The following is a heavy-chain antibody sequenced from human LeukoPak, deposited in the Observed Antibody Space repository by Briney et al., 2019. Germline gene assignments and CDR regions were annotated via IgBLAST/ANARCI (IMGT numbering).Heavy chain of an antibody. Sequence: ASVKVSCKASGYTFTSYGMTWVRQAPGHGLEWMGWISAYNRKTNYAQKLQGRVTVTTDTSTSTAYMELRRLRTDDTAVYYCARQVDIGMALPDYWGQGTLVTVSS. CDR3: ARQVDIGMALPDY. V-gene: IGHV1-18*01. CDR1: GYTFTSYG. CDR2: ISAYNRKT. J-gene: IGHJ4*02. D-gene: IGHD5-18*01.